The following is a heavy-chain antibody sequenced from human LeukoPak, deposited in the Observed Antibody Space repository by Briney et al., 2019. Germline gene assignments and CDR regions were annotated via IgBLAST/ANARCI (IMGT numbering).Heavy chain of an antibody. D-gene: IGHD6-13*01. V-gene: IGHV3-23*01. Sequence: PGASLRLSCAASGFTFSSYAMSWVRQAPGKGLEWVSAISGSGGSTYYADSVKGRFTISRDNSKNTLYLQMNSLRAEETVVYYCAKGRFEIAAAGGNFDYWGQGTLVTVSS. CDR2: ISGSGGST. CDR3: AKGRFEIAAAGGNFDY. J-gene: IGHJ4*02. CDR1: GFTFSSYA.